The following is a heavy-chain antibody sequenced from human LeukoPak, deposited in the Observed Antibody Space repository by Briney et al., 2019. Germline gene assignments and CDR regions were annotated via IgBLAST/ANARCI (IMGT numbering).Heavy chain of an antibody. J-gene: IGHJ6*03. CDR3: ASSPAVAGPGHLYYYYYYMDV. D-gene: IGHD6-19*01. CDR1: GGSISSYY. CDR2: IYYSGST. V-gene: IGHV4-59*01. Sequence: PSETLSLTCTVSGGSISSYYWSWIRQPPGKGLEWMGHIYYSGSTNYNPSLKSRVTISVDTSKTQFSLKLSSVTAADTAVYYCASSPAVAGPGHLYYYYYYMDVWGKGTTVTVSS.